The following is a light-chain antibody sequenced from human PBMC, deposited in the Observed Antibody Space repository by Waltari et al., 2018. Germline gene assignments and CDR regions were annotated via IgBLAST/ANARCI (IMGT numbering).Light chain of an antibody. Sequence: QSALTQPAAVSGSPGQSVTISCTGASSDIGRYDLGSWYQQHPGNAPKLVISDVNKRPSGVSDRFSGSKSGDTASLTISGLHFEDEADYYCCSYAGNYIWVFGGGTRLTVL. CDR3: CSYAGNYIWV. V-gene: IGLV2-23*02. CDR2: DVN. J-gene: IGLJ3*02. CDR1: SSDIGRYDL.